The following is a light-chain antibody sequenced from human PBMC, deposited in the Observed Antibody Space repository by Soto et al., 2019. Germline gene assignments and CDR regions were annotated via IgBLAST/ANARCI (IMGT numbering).Light chain of an antibody. CDR1: QSVSSN. V-gene: IGKV3-15*01. J-gene: IGKJ5*01. Sequence: EIVMTQSPATLSVSPGERATLSCRASQSVSSNLAWYQQKHGQAPRLLIYGASTRATGIPARFSGSGSGTEFTLTISSLQSEDFAVYYCQQRHSWVTFGQGTRLEIK. CDR2: GAS. CDR3: QQRHSWVT.